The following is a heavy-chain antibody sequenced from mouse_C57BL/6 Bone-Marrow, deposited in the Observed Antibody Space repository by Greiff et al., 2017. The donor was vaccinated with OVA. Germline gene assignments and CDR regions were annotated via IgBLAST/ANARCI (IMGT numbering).Heavy chain of an antibody. V-gene: IGHV1-53*01. Sequence: VQLQQSGTELVKPGASVKLSCKASGYTFTSYWMHWVKQRPGQGLEWIGNINPSNGGTNYNEKFKSKATLTVDYSSSTAYMQLSSLTSEDSAVYYCARENKGSSSWFADWGQGTLVTVSA. D-gene: IGHD1-1*01. CDR2: INPSNGGT. CDR3: ARENKGSSSWFAD. CDR1: GYTFTSYW. J-gene: IGHJ3*01.